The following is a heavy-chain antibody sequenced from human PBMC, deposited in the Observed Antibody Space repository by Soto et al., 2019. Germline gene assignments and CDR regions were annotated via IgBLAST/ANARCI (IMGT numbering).Heavy chain of an antibody. J-gene: IGHJ6*03. CDR1: GYTFTSYD. CDR2: MNPNSGNT. V-gene: IGHV1-8*01. D-gene: IGHD6-13*01. Sequence: GASVKVSCKASGYTFTSYDINWVRQATGQGLEWMGWMNPNSGNTGYAQKFQGRVTMTRNTSISTAYMELSSLRSEDTAVYYCARVGSSWQNYYYYMDVWGKGTTVTVSS. CDR3: ARVGSSWQNYYYYMDV.